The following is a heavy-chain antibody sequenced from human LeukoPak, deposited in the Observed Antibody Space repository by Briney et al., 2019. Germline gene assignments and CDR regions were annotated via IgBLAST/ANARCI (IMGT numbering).Heavy chain of an antibody. V-gene: IGHV1-69*05. CDR1: GGIFSSYV. D-gene: IGHD6-6*01. CDR3: ATDGGLGSSSSFYFDY. J-gene: IGHJ4*02. Sequence: SVKVSCKASGGIFSSYVISWVRQAPGQGLEWMGGIIPIFGTANYAQKFQGRVTITTDESTSTAYMELSSLRSEDTAVYYCATDGGLGSSSSFYFDYWGQGTLVTVSS. CDR2: IIPIFGTA.